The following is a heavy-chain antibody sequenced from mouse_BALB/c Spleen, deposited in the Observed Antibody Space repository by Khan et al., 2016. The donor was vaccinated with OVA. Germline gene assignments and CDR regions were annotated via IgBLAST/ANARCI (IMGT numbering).Heavy chain of an antibody. V-gene: IGHV1-26*01. D-gene: IGHD1-1*01. CDR3: AIYHGYFDV. Sequence: EVQLQQSGPDLVKPGASMKISCKASGYSFTGYYIHWVKQSHGKSLEWIGRVNPNNGGTSYNHKFKGKAILTVDKSSNTAYMELRSLTSEDSAVYSCAIYHGYFDVWGAGTTVTVSS. CDR2: VNPNNGGT. J-gene: IGHJ1*01. CDR1: GYSFTGYY.